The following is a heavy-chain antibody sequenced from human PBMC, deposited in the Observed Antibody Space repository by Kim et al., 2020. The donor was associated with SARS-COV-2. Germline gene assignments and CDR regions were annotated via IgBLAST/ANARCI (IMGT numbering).Heavy chain of an antibody. Sequence: GGSLRLSCAASGFTFSSYEMNWVRQAPGKGLEWVSYISSSGSTIYYADSVKGRFTISRDNAKNSLYLQMNSLRAEDTAVYYCARDVRRVVTAPAFDYWGQGTLVTVSS. V-gene: IGHV3-48*03. CDR1: GFTFSSYE. CDR3: ARDVRRVVTAPAFDY. CDR2: ISSSGSTI. J-gene: IGHJ4*02. D-gene: IGHD2-21*02.